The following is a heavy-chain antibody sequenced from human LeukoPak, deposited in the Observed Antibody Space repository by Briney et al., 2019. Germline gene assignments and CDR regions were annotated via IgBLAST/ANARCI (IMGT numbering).Heavy chain of an antibody. CDR1: GGSVSSGSYY. J-gene: IGHJ6*04. CDR3: ARGDYDILTRTYYYYYYGMDV. V-gene: IGHV4-61*01. Sequence: SETLSLTCTVSGGSVSSGSYYWSWIRRPPGKGLEWIGYIYYSGSTNYNPSLKSRVTISVDTSKNQFSLKLSSVTAADTAVYYCARGDYDILTRTYYYYYYGMDVWGKGTTVTVSS. CDR2: IYYSGST. D-gene: IGHD3-9*01.